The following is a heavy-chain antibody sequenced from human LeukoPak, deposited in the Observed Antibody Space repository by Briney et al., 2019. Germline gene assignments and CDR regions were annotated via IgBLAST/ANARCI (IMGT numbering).Heavy chain of an antibody. CDR2: ISAYNGNT. V-gene: IGHV1-18*01. CDR3: ARTLATVTTYYYYGMDV. Sequence: ASVKVSCKASGYTFTSYAIHWVRQAPGQGLEWMGWISAYNGNTNYAQKLQGRVTMTTDTSTSTAYMELRSLRSDDTAVYYCARTLATVTTYYYYGMDVWGQGTTVTVSS. J-gene: IGHJ6*02. D-gene: IGHD4-11*01. CDR1: GYTFTSYA.